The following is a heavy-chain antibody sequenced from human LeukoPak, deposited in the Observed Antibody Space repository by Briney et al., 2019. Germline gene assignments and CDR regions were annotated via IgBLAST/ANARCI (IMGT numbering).Heavy chain of an antibody. J-gene: IGHJ4*02. CDR2: INYSGYT. CDR1: GVSFSNYY. D-gene: IGHD3-10*01. CDR3: ARQYYGSDY. V-gene: IGHV4-34*01. Sequence: PSETLSLTCAVSGVSFSNYYWSWIRQSPGKGLEWIGEINYSGYTNYNPSLRSRFTISIDTSRNQFSLKVTSVTAADTAIYYCARQYYGSDYWGQGTLVSVSS.